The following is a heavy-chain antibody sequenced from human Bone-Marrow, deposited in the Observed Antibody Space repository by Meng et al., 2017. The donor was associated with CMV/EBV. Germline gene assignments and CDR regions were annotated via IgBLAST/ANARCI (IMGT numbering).Heavy chain of an antibody. V-gene: IGHV1-18*01. Sequence: ASVKVSCKASGYPFNKHAINWVRQAPGQGPEWMGWINIWHGNTEFAQSLQGRLTLTTDKSTSTAYVELRSLRSDDTANYYGAKDLFSPGGNSPHDPWGQGTLVTVSS. CDR3: AKDLFSPGGNSPHDP. D-gene: IGHD4-23*01. J-gene: IGHJ5*01. CDR2: INIWHGNT. CDR1: GYPFNKHA.